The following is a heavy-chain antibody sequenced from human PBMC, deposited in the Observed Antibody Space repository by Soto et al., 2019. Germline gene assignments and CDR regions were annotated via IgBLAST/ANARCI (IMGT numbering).Heavy chain of an antibody. J-gene: IGHJ6*03. V-gene: IGHV3-48*01. Sequence: GGSLRLSCAASGFTFSSYSMNWVRQAPGKGLEWVSYISSSSSTIYYADSVKGRFTISRDNAKNSLYLQMNSLRAEDTAVYYCAREGDYYYGSGSYYKGGYYYYMDVWGKGTTVTVSS. CDR1: GFTFSSYS. CDR2: ISSSSSTI. D-gene: IGHD3-10*01. CDR3: AREGDYYYGSGSYYKGGYYYYMDV.